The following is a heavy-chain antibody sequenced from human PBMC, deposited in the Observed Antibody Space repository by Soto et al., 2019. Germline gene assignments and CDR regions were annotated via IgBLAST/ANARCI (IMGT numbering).Heavy chain of an antibody. J-gene: IGHJ4*02. CDR2: ISYDGSNK. Sequence: PGGSLRLSCAASGFTFSSYGMHWVRQAPGKGLEWVAVISYDGSNKYYADSVKGRFTISRDNSKNTLYLQMNSLRAEDTAVYYCAKGLEMATYFDYWGQGTLVTVSS. V-gene: IGHV3-30*18. CDR3: AKGLEMATYFDY. CDR1: GFTFSSYG. D-gene: IGHD5-12*01.